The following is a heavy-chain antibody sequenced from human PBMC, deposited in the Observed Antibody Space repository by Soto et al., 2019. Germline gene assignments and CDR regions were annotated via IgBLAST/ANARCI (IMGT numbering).Heavy chain of an antibody. V-gene: IGHV4-31*03. CDR3: ARTYSSSSVGAFDY. D-gene: IGHD6-6*01. CDR2: INYVGTP. CDR1: GGSISRGGYY. Sequence: QVQLQESGPGLVKPSQTLSLTCSVSGGSISRGGYYWSWIRQHPGRGLEWIGYINYVGTPYYNPSLKRRFTMSVDTSENQFSLKLSSVTAADTAVYYCARTYSSSSVGAFDYWGQGTLATVSS. J-gene: IGHJ4*02.